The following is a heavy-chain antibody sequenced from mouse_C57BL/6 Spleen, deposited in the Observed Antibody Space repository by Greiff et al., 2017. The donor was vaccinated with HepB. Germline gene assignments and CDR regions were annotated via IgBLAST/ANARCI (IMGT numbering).Heavy chain of an antibody. CDR2: IYPGSGST. CDR3: ASWDYDSYYFDY. Sequence: VQLQQPGAELVKPGASVKMSCKASGYTFTSYWITWVKQRPGQGLEWIGDIYPGSGSTNYNEKFKSKATLTVDTSSSTAYMQLSSLTSEDSAVYYCASWDYDSYYFDYWGQGTTLTVSS. V-gene: IGHV1-55*01. CDR1: GYTFTSYW. D-gene: IGHD2-4*01. J-gene: IGHJ2*01.